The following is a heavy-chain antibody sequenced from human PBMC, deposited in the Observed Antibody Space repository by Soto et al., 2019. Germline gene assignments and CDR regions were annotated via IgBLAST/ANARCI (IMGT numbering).Heavy chain of an antibody. Sequence: QVQLVESGGGVVQPGRSLRLSCAASGFPFTSSGMHWVREGPDKGLEWVAIISYDGSDKYYADCVKGRFTISRDNSKNTLYLQMNSLRPEDTALYYCVGGQYYFDYRGQGTLVIVSS. D-gene: IGHD3-10*01. CDR1: GFPFTSSG. J-gene: IGHJ4*02. V-gene: IGHV3-30*03. CDR3: VGGQYYFDY. CDR2: ISYDGSDK.